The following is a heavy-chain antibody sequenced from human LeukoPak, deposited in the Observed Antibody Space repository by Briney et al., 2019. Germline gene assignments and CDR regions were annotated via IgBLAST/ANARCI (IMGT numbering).Heavy chain of an antibody. J-gene: IGHJ4*02. CDR2: ISGSGGST. Sequence: PGGSLRLSCAASGFTFSSYAMSWVRQAPGKGLEWVSAISGSGGSTYYAESVKGRFTISRDNSKNTLYLQMNSLRAEDTAVYYCAKDHVLAPWTPFDYWGQGTLVTVSS. CDR1: GFTFSSYA. V-gene: IGHV3-23*01. CDR3: AKDHVLAPWTPFDY. D-gene: IGHD3-10*02.